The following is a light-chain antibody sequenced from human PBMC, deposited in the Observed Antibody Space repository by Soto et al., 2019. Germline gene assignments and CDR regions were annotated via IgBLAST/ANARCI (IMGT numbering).Light chain of an antibody. CDR1: QSIRSW. V-gene: IGKV1-5*01. J-gene: IGKJ1*01. CDR3: QQYITYRT. Sequence: DIPMTQSPSTLSASVGDRVTITCRASQSIRSWLAWYQQKPGKAPRLLIYDASSLERGVPSRFSGSGSGTEFTLTISSLQPDDFATYYCQQYITYRTFGQGTKVEIK. CDR2: DAS.